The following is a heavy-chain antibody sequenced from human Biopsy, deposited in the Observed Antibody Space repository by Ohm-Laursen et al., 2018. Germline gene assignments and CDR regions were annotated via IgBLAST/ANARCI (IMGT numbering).Heavy chain of an antibody. CDR1: GYTFTNYN. CDR2: MNPNSGNT. CDR3: ARDFNYDGGGSFNFDY. Sequence: ASVKVSCKASGYTFTNYNVHWVRQATGQGLEWMGWMNPNSGNTGYAQKFQGRVTMTRDTSISTAYMELSSLTSVDTAVYYCARDFNYDGGGSFNFDYWGQGTLVTVSS. D-gene: IGHD3-22*01. J-gene: IGHJ4*02. V-gene: IGHV1-8*01.